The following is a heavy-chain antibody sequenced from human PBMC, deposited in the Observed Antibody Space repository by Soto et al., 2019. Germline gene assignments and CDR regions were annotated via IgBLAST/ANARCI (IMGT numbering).Heavy chain of an antibody. J-gene: IGHJ5*02. V-gene: IGHV1-69*10. CDR3: AGDPDSHYNDSHASSYP. CDR1: GGTFSSYA. Sequence: SVKVSCKASGGTFSSYAISWVRQAPGQGLEWMGGIIPFFGIINYAQKFQGRVTITADKFTGTAYMELTRLRSDDTAVYYCAGDPDSHYNDSHASSYPWGQGTLVTVSS. D-gene: IGHD3-22*01. CDR2: IIPFFGII.